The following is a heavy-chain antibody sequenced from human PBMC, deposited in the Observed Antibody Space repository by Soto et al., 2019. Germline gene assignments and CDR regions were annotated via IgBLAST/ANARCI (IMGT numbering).Heavy chain of an antibody. CDR2: VSAYNGNT. V-gene: IGHV1-18*01. J-gene: IGHJ4*02. Sequence: ASLQVSCKASAYTFTIYGIIWVRLAPGQGLEGMGGVSAYNGNTNYAQKLQGRVTMTTDTSTSTAYMELRSLRSDDTAVYYCARDTYYYGSGSENNFAYWGQGTLVGVSS. D-gene: IGHD3-10*01. CDR1: AYTFTIYG. CDR3: ARDTYYYGSGSENNFAY.